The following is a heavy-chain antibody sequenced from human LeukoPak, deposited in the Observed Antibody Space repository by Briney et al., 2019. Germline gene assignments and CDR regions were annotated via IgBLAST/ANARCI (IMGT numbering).Heavy chain of an antibody. Sequence: EGSLRLSCAASGFTFSSYSMTWVRQAPGKGLEWVSYISSSSSTIYYADSVKGRFTISRDNAKNSLYLQMNSLRDEDTAVYYCARALRVATITYYFDYWGQGSLVTVSS. CDR2: ISSSSSTI. V-gene: IGHV3-48*02. CDR3: ARALRVATITYYFDY. J-gene: IGHJ4*02. D-gene: IGHD5-12*01. CDR1: GFTFSSYS.